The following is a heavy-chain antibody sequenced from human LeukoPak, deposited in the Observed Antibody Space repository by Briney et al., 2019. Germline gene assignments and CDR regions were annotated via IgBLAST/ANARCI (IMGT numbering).Heavy chain of an antibody. J-gene: IGHJ6*02. Sequence: ASVKVSCKASGYTFTGYYMHWVRQAPGQGLEWMGWINPNSGGTNYAQEFQGRVTMTRDTSISTAYMELSRLRSDDTAVYYCARAYCGGDCYYYYGMDVWGQGTTVTVSS. CDR1: GYTFTGYY. CDR2: INPNSGGT. D-gene: IGHD2-21*02. CDR3: ARAYCGGDCYYYYGMDV. V-gene: IGHV1-2*02.